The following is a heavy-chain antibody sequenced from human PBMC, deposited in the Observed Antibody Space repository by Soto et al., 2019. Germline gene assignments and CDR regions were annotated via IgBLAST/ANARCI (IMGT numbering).Heavy chain of an antibody. J-gene: IGHJ4*02. V-gene: IGHV3-23*01. Sequence: GGSLRLSCAASGFTFSSYAMSWVRQAPGKGLEWVSAISGSGGSTYYADSVKGRFTISRDNSKNTLYLQMNSLRAEDTAVYYCAKVGTIFGVVIMSYFDYWGQGTLVTVSS. CDR2: ISGSGGST. D-gene: IGHD3-3*01. CDR3: AKVGTIFGVVIMSYFDY. CDR1: GFTFSSYA.